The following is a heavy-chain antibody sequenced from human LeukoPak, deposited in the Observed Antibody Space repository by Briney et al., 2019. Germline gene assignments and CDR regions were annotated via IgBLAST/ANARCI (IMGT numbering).Heavy chain of an antibody. CDR2: IYYSGST. D-gene: IGHD6-13*01. V-gene: IGHV4-4*02. CDR1: GGSISSSNW. J-gene: IGHJ4*02. CDR3: ARVIAAAHFDY. Sequence: PSGTLSLTCAVSGGSISSSNWWSWVRQPPGKGLEWIGSIYYSGSTYYNPSLKSRVTISVDTSKNQFSLKLSSMTAADTAVYYCARVIAAAHFDYWGQGTLVTVSS.